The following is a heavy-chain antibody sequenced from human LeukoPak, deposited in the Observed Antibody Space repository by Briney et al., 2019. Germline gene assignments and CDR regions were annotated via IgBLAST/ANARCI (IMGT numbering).Heavy chain of an antibody. CDR1: GFIFSNAW. D-gene: IGHD3-22*01. V-gene: IGHV3-15*01. CDR2: IKSKTDGGTT. J-gene: IGHJ5*02. CDR3: TCEYYDSSGLVS. Sequence: GGSLRLSCSASGFIFSNAWMNWVRQAPGKGLEWVGRIKSKTDGGTTDYAAPVKGRFTISRDDSKDTLYLQMNSLKTEDTAVYYCTCEYYDSSGLVSWGQGTLVTVSS.